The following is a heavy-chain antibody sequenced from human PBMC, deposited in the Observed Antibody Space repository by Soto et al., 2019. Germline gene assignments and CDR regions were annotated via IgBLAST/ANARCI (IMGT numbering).Heavy chain of an antibody. CDR1: GGSFSGYY. CDR2: INHSGST. Sequence: SETLSLTCAVYGGSFSGYYWSWIRQPPGKGLEWIGEINHSGSTNYNPSLKSRVTISVDTSKNQFSLKLSSVTAADTAVYYCARVPRQLTKNHDFWSGYRRGWFDTWGQGTLVTVSS. CDR3: ARVPRQLTKNHDFWSGYRRGWFDT. J-gene: IGHJ5*02. D-gene: IGHD3-3*01. V-gene: IGHV4-34*01.